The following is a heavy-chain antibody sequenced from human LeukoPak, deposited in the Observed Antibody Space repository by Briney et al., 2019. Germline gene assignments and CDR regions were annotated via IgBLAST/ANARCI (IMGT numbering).Heavy chain of an antibody. J-gene: IGHJ4*02. CDR3: ARVRADYYGSGSYYPDY. Sequence: SETLSLTCTVSGGSISSSSYYWGWIRQPPGKGLEWIGSIYYSGSTYYNPSLKSRVTISVDTSKNQFSLKLSSVTAADTAVYYCARVRADYYGSGSYYPDYWGQGTLVTVSS. CDR2: IYYSGST. CDR1: GGSISSSSYY. V-gene: IGHV4-39*07. D-gene: IGHD3-10*01.